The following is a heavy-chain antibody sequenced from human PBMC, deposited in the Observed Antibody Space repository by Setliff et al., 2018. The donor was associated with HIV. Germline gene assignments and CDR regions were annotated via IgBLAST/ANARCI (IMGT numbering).Heavy chain of an antibody. V-gene: IGHV3-49*04. CDR3: SAGIQLLY. CDR2: IRTKAKGGTA. Sequence: GGSLRLSCTASGFTFGDYAMSWVRQAPGKGLEWVGFIRTKAKGGTAEYAASVKGRFTFSRDDSKSVAYLQMNSLKIEDAAVYYCSAGIQLLYWGQGTLVTVSS. CDR1: GFTFGDYA. J-gene: IGHJ4*02. D-gene: IGHD1-1*01.